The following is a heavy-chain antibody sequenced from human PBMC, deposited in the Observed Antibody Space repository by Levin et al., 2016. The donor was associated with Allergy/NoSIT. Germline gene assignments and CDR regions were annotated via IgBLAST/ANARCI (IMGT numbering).Heavy chain of an antibody. D-gene: IGHD1-26*01. V-gene: IGHV3-48*01. Sequence: GESLKISCAASGFTFSSYSMNWVRQAPGKGLEWVSYISSSSSTIYYADSVKGRFTISRDNAKNSLYLQMNSLRAEDTAVYYCALWELRYHDALDIWGQGTMVTVSS. CDR1: GFTFSSYS. CDR2: ISSSSSTI. J-gene: IGHJ3*02. CDR3: ALWELRYHDALDI.